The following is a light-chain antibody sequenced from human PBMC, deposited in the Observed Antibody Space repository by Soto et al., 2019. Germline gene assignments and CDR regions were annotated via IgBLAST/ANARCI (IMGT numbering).Light chain of an antibody. CDR1: QSVNTN. CDR2: GAS. Sequence: EIGMTQSPATLSVSPGARATLSCRASQSVNTNLAWYPQKPGQAPRLLIYGASTRATGIPARCSGGGSGTEFTLNISCLQSEDLAVYYCQQYNNWPRTFGQGTKVEIK. CDR3: QQYNNWPRT. V-gene: IGKV3-15*01. J-gene: IGKJ1*01.